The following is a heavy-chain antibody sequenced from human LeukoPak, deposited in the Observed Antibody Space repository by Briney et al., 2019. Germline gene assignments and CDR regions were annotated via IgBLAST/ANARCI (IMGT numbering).Heavy chain of an antibody. J-gene: IGHJ5*02. CDR3: ARSPPSGYQLLSRHYNWFDP. CDR2: ISSSSSYI. Sequence: NSGGSLRLSCAASGFTFSSYSMSWVRQAPGKGLEWVSSISSSSSYIYYADSVKGRFTISRDNAKNSLYLQMNSLRAEDTAVYYCARSPPSGYQLLSRHYNWFDPWGQGTLVTVSS. D-gene: IGHD2-2*01. V-gene: IGHV3-21*01. CDR1: GFTFSSYS.